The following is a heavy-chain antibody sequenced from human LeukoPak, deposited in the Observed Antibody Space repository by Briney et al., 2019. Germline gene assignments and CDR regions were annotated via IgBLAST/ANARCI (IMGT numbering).Heavy chain of an antibody. J-gene: IGHJ3*01. Sequence: SETLSLTCTVSGGSISSHYWTWIRQSPGKGLEWIGYISYTGSTNCNPSLKSRVTLSVDTSKNQFSLKLSSVTAADTAVYYCARDPTTVTKGFDVWGQGTVVTVSS. V-gene: IGHV4-59*11. CDR1: GGSISSHY. CDR3: ARDPTTVTKGFDV. D-gene: IGHD4-17*01. CDR2: ISYTGST.